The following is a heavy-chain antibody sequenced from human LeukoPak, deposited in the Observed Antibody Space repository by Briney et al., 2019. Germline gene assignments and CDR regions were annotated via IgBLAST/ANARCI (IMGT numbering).Heavy chain of an antibody. CDR1: GGSISSYY. V-gene: IGHV4-59*01. D-gene: IGHD3-22*01. CDR2: IYYSGST. J-gene: IGHJ4*02. Sequence: SETLSLTCTVSGGSISSYYWSWIRQPPGKGLEWIGYIYYSGSTNYNPSLKSRVTISVDTSKNQFSLKLSSVTAADTAVYYCARAVDYYDSSHIIVYWGQGTLVTVSS. CDR3: ARAVDYYDSSHIIVY.